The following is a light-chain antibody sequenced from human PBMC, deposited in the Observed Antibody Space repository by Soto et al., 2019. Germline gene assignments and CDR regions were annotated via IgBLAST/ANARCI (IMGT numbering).Light chain of an antibody. J-gene: IGKJ4*01. CDR3: QQSYSTPLT. CDR2: AAS. V-gene: IGKV1-39*01. CDR1: QSISSY. Sequence: DIQMNQSPSSLSASVGDRVTITCRASQSISSYLNWYQQKPGKAPKLLIYAASSLQSGVPSRFSGSGSGTDFTHTISSLQPEDFATYYCQQSYSTPLTFGGGTKVDIK.